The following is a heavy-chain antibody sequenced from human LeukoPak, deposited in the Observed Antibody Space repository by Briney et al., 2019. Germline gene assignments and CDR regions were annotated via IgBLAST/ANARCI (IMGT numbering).Heavy chain of an antibody. CDR1: GFTIRNYG. Sequence: GGSLRLSCAASGFTIRNYGMSWVRQAPGKGLEWVSAISGSGASTYYADSVKGRFAISRDNSKNTLYLQMDSLRAEDTAVYYCAKDLLRTVVVITAAGYYLDSWGQGTLVTVSS. CDR3: AKDLLRTVVVITAAGYYLDS. CDR2: ISGSGAST. V-gene: IGHV3-23*01. D-gene: IGHD3-22*01. J-gene: IGHJ4*02.